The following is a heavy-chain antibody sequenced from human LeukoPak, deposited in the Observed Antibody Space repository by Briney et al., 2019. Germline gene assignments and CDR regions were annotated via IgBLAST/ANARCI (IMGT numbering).Heavy chain of an antibody. J-gene: IGHJ4*02. V-gene: IGHV4-34*01. CDR2: INHSGST. CDR3: ARRGGYSYGWYYFDY. CDR1: GGSFSGYY. Sequence: SETLSLTCAVYGGSFSGYYWSWIRQPPGKGLEWIGEINHSGSTNYNPSLKSRVTISVDTSKNHFSLKLSSVTAADTAVYYCARRGGYSYGWYYFDYWGQGTLVTVSS. D-gene: IGHD5-18*01.